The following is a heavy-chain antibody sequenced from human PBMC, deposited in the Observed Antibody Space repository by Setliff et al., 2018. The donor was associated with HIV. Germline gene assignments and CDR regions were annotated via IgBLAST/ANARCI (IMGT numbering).Heavy chain of an antibody. V-gene: IGHV3-49*03. CDR1: GFTFGDYA. J-gene: IGHJ6*02. CDR3: TLQQDSSNWYFYYYYGMDV. D-gene: IGHD6-13*01. Sequence: PGGSLSLSCTASGFTFGDYAMSWFRQAPGKGLEWVGFIRSKAYGGTTEYAESVKGRFTISRDDSESIAYLQMNSLKTEDTAVYYCTLQQDSSNWYFYYYYGMDVWGQGTTVTVSS. CDR2: IRSKAYGGTT.